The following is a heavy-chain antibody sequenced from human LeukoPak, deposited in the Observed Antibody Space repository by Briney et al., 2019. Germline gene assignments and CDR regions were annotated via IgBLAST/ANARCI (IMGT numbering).Heavy chain of an antibody. CDR3: ARVGSGSYLY. Sequence: ASVKVSCKASGYTSINYFMHWVRQAPGQGLEWMGIINPSGGSTTYAQRFQGRVTMATDTSTSTAYMELRSLRSDDTAVYYCARVGSGSYLYWGQGTLVTVSS. CDR1: GYTSINYF. V-gene: IGHV1-46*01. J-gene: IGHJ4*02. D-gene: IGHD3-10*01. CDR2: INPSGGST.